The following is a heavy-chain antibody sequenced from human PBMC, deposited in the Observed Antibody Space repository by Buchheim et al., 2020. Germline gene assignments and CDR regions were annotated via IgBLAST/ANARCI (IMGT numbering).Heavy chain of an antibody. CDR2: IYHSGST. D-gene: IGHD2-15*01. Sequence: QVQLQESGPGLVKPSGTLSLTCAVSGGSISSSNWWSWFRQPPGKGLEWIGEIYHSGSTNYNPSLKSRVTISVDKSKNHFSLKLSSVTAADTAVYYCARVYDIVVVVAEKESNYGMDVWGQGTT. V-gene: IGHV4-4*02. CDR1: GGSISSSNW. J-gene: IGHJ6*02. CDR3: ARVYDIVVVVAEKESNYGMDV.